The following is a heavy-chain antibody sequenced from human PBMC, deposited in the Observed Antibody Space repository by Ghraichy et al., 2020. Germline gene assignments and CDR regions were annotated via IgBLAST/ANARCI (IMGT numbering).Heavy chain of an antibody. CDR3: ARDVGYSGSGACYNVF. D-gene: IGHD3-10*01. J-gene: IGHJ4*02. CDR1: GFTFSNYW. V-gene: IGHV3-74*01. Sequence: GGSLRLSCAASGFTFSNYWMRWVRQAPGKGLVWVSRINSDGSSPNYADSVRGRFSIFRDNAKNSLFLQMNSLRVEDTAVYYCARDVGYSGSGACYNVFCGQGYLVTVSP. CDR2: INSDGSSP.